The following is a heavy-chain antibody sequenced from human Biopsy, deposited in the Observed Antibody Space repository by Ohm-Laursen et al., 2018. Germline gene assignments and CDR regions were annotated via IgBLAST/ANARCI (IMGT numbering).Heavy chain of an antibody. Sequence: VASVKVSCNASGATVTSYAISWVRRAPGQGLEWMGRIDPFTGVTNYAHNFQGRVTITADRSTPTAYVEVSSLRSDDTAVFYCATDARWDLSLDAFHVWGQGTKVTVSS. CDR3: ATDARWDLSLDAFHV. V-gene: IGHV1-69*04. CDR2: IDPFTGVT. D-gene: IGHD1-26*01. J-gene: IGHJ3*01. CDR1: GATVTSYA.